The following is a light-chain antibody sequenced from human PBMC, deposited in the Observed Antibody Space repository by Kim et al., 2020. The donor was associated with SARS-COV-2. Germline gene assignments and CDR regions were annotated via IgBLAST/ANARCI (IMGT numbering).Light chain of an antibody. J-gene: IGLJ1*01. V-gene: IGLV2-11*01. CDR1: SSDVGGHDF. CDR2: DVT. Sequence: QSVALCCTGTSSDVGGHDFVSWYQHHPGKVPKLLIFDVTQRPSGVPDRFSGSKSGNTASLTISGLQADDEADYYCCSYAGSYSFVFGTGTKVTVL. CDR3: CSYAGSYSFV.